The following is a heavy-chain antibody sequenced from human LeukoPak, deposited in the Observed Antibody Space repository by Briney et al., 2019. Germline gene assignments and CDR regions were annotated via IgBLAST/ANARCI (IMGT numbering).Heavy chain of an antibody. D-gene: IGHD6-13*01. CDR3: ARDATIAAAGPGYFDY. CDR2: IYYSGST. Sequence: SEPLSLTCTVSGGSISSGGYYWSWIRQHPGKGLEWIGYIYYSGSTYYNPSLKSRVTISVDTSKNQFSLKLSSVTAADTAVYYCARDATIAAAGPGYFDYWGQGTLVTVSS. J-gene: IGHJ4*02. CDR1: GGSISSGGYY. V-gene: IGHV4-31*03.